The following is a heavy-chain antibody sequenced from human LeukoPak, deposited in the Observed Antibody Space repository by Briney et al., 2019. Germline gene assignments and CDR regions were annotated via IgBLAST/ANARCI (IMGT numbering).Heavy chain of an antibody. D-gene: IGHD4-17*01. V-gene: IGHV3-48*02. CDR1: GFNFSSYS. CDR2: IRSSSSMI. Sequence: PGGSLILSCSASGFNFSSYSMNWVRQALGGGLQWVSCIRSSSSMIYYADSVKGRFTIFRDNAKNSLYLQMKSLRDEDTAIYYCARDYGDLPARVPYFDYLGQGTLVTVSS. J-gene: IGHJ4*02. CDR3: ARDYGDLPARVPYFDY.